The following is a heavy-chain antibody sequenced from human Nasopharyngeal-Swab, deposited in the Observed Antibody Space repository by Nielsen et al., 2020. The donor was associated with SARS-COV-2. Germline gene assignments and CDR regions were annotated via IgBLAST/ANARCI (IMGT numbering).Heavy chain of an antibody. V-gene: IGHV4-39*07. D-gene: IGHD4-17*01. CDR3: ARDESGDYLGLPFDY. CDR1: GASISSSINY. J-gene: IGHJ4*02. CDR2: VSYSGTA. Sequence: SETLSLTCTVSGASISSSINYWGWIRQSPQQGLEWIGTVSYSGTANYNPSLNSPVTISVDTSKNQLSLKLISVTAADTAVYYCARDESGDYLGLPFDYWGQGTLVTVSS.